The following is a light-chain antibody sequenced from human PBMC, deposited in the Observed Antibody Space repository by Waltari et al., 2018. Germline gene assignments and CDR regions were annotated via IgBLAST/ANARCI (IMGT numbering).Light chain of an antibody. V-gene: IGKV1-5*03. J-gene: IGKJ4*01. Sequence: DIQMNQSPSTLSASVGDRVTINCRASQSSSNWLAWYQQKPGKAPKLLIYKASTLESGVPSRFSGSGSGTEFTLTISSLQPDDFATYYCQQYNSYSLLTFGGGTKVEIK. CDR3: QQYNSYSLLT. CDR1: QSSSNW. CDR2: KAS.